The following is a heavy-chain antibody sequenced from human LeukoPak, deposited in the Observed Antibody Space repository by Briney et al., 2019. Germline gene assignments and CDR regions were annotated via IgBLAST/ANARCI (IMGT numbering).Heavy chain of an antibody. Sequence: SETLSLTCTVSGGSISSYYWSWIRQPPGKGLEWIGYIYYSGTTNYNPSLKSRVTISVDTSKNQFSLKLSSVTAADTAVYYCARRLSDWDGMDVWGQGTTVTVSS. D-gene: IGHD2-21*01. CDR2: IYYSGTT. V-gene: IGHV4-59*01. CDR3: ARRLSDWDGMDV. CDR1: GGSISSYY. J-gene: IGHJ6*02.